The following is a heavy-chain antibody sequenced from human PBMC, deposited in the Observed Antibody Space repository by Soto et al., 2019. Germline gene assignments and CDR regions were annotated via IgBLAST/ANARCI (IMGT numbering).Heavy chain of an antibody. D-gene: IGHD3-10*01. CDR3: AHKSYYGSGSLDY. CDR2: IYWDDDK. Sequence: QITLKESGPTLVKPTQTLTLTCTFSGFSLSTGVGVGWIRQPPGKALECLALIYWDDDKRYSSSLKSRLTITKDTSKNQVVLIMTNMDPVDTATYYCAHKSYYGSGSLDYWDQGILVTVSS. V-gene: IGHV2-5*02. CDR1: GFSLSTGVG. J-gene: IGHJ4*02.